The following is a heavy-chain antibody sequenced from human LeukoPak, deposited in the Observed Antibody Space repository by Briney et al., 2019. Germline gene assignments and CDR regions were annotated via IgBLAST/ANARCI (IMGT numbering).Heavy chain of an antibody. D-gene: IGHD3-22*01. Sequence: GGSLGLSCAASGFTFSIYAMSWVRQAPGKGLQWVSSITSRGESTWYVDSVKGRFTITRDNSENTLYLQMHSLRAEDTAVYYCARDRPNYYGSDGHYYRRDGDYWGRGTLVSVSS. CDR3: ARDRPNYYGSDGHYYRRDGDY. CDR1: GFTFSIYA. V-gene: IGHV3-23*01. J-gene: IGHJ4*02. CDR2: ITSRGEST.